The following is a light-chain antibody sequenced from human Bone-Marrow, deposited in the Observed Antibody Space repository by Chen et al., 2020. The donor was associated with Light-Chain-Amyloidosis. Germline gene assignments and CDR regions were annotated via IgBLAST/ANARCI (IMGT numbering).Light chain of an antibody. V-gene: IGLV3-25*03. J-gene: IGLJ2*01. CDR1: DLPTKY. Sequence: SYELTQPPSVSVSPGQTARITCSGDDLPTKYAYWYQQKPGQAPVLVIHRDTERPSGISGRFSGSGSGTTATLTISGGQAEDKADYHCQAADSSGTYEVIFGGGTKLTVL. CDR2: RDT. CDR3: QAADSSGTYEVI.